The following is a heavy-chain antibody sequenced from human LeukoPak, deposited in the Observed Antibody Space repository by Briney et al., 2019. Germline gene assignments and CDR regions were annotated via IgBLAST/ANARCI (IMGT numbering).Heavy chain of an antibody. Sequence: ASVKVPCKASGYTFTGHYMRWVRQAPGQGLEWMGWINPNNGGTNYAQKFQGRVTMTRDTSISTAYMELSRLRSDDTAAYYCARGYALYSGRYIDFNYWGQGTLVTVSS. D-gene: IGHD1-26*01. V-gene: IGHV1-2*02. CDR3: ARGYALYSGRYIDFNY. CDR2: INPNNGGT. CDR1: GYTFTGHY. J-gene: IGHJ4*02.